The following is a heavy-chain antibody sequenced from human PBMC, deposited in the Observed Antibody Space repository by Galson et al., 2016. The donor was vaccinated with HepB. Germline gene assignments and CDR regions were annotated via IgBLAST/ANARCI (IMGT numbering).Heavy chain of an antibody. V-gene: IGHV6-1*01. CDR3: GRDAKSVDSSGSNLDY. D-gene: IGHD3-22*01. CDR1: GDSVSSKSAA. CDR2: AYCRSKWYS. J-gene: IGHJ4*02. Sequence: CAISGDSVSSKSAAWNWIRQSPSRGLEWLGRAYCRSKWYSDYAVSLKSRISINPDTSKNQFSLQLNSVTPEDTAVYYCGRDAKSVDSSGSNLDYWGQGTLVTVSA.